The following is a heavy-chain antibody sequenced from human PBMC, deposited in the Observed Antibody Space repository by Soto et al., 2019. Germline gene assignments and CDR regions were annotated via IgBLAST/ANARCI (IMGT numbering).Heavy chain of an antibody. Sequence: QVQLVQSGAEVKKPGASVKVSCKASGYTFTSYYMHWVRQAPGQGLEWMGIINPSGGSTSYAQKFQGRVTMTRDTSTSTVYMELSSLRSEDTAVYYCARGLPGYSSGWYHHINWFDPWGQGTLVTVSS. V-gene: IGHV1-46*01. CDR1: GYTFTSYY. CDR2: INPSGGST. D-gene: IGHD6-19*01. CDR3: ARGLPGYSSGWYHHINWFDP. J-gene: IGHJ5*02.